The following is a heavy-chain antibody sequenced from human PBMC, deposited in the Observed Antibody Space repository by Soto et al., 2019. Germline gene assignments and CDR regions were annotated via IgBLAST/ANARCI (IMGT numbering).Heavy chain of an antibody. CDR3: ARRVSSGWSIYWYFDL. D-gene: IGHD6-19*01. Sequence: PSETLSLTCAVYGGSFSGYYWSWIRQPPGKGLEWIGEINHSGSTNYNPSLKSRVTISVDTSKNQFSLKLSSVTAADTAVYYCARRVSSGWSIYWYFDLWGRGTLVTVSS. V-gene: IGHV4-34*01. CDR1: GGSFSGYY. J-gene: IGHJ2*01. CDR2: INHSGST.